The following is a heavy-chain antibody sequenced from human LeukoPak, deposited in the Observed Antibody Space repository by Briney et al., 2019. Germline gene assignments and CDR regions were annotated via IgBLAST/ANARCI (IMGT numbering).Heavy chain of an antibody. J-gene: IGHJ5*02. V-gene: IGHV7-4-1*02. D-gene: IGHD4/OR15-4a*01. CDR3: APALTAIKTGFEP. CDR1: GYAFTTYG. CDR2: INTNTGNP. Sequence: ASVKVSCQASGYAFTTYGINWVRLSPGQGLEWMGWINTNTGNPTYAQDFTGRFVFSLDTSVSTAYLQINSLKAEDTAVYYCAPALTAIKTGFEPWGRGPLVTVSS.